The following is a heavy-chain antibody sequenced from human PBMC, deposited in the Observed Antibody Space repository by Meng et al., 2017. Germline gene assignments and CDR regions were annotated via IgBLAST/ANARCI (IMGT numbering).Heavy chain of an antibody. D-gene: IGHD5-18*01. J-gene: IGHJ4*02. CDR3: ARVWAFARYSYGYEPDDY. Sequence: GESLKISCAASGFTFSSYAMHWVRQAPGKGLEWVAVISYDGSNKYYADPVKGRFTISRDNSKNTLYLQMNSLRAEDTAVYYCARVWAFARYSYGYEPDDYWGQGTLVTVSS. V-gene: IGHV3-30*04. CDR2: ISYDGSNK. CDR1: GFTFSSYA.